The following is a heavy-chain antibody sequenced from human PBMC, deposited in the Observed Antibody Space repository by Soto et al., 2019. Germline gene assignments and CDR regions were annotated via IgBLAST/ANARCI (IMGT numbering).Heavy chain of an antibody. J-gene: IGHJ6*03. CDR1: GGSISSSSYY. V-gene: IGHV4-39*01. CDR3: ARLRSGCSGGSCSTVPLVRYYMDV. CDR2: IYYSGST. Sequence: SETLSLTCTVSGGSISSSSYYWGWIRQPPGKGLEWIGSIYYSGSTYYNPSLKSRVTISVDTAKNQFSLKLSSVTAADTAVYYCARLRSGCSGGSCSTVPLVRYYMDVWGKGTTVTVSS. D-gene: IGHD2-15*01.